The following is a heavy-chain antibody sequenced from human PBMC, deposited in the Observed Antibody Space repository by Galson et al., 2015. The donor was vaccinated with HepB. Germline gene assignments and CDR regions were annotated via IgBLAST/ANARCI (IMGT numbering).Heavy chain of an antibody. Sequence: PALVKPTQTLTLTCTFSGFSLSTSGVSVGWIRQPPGKALEWLALIYWDDDKRYSPSLKSRLTITKDSSKNQVVLTMTNMDPVDTGTYYCAHRGDTSGYYPLDYWGQGILVTVSS. CDR2: IYWDDDK. CDR1: GFSLSTSGVS. V-gene: IGHV2-5*02. D-gene: IGHD3-22*01. CDR3: AHRGDTSGYYPLDY. J-gene: IGHJ4*02.